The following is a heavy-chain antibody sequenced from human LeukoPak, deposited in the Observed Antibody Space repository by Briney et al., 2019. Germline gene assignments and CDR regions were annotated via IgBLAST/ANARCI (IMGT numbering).Heavy chain of an antibody. CDR1: GFTFSSYS. CDR3: ARDNHGDYDSSYYYYYYTDV. CDR2: ISSSSSYI. D-gene: IGHD4-17*01. V-gene: IGHV3-21*01. J-gene: IGHJ6*03. Sequence: GGSLRLSCAASGFTFSSYSMNWVRQAPGKGLEWVSSISSSSSYIYYADSVKGRFTISRDNAKNSLYLQMNSLRAEDTAVYYCARDNHGDYDSSYYYYYYTDVWGKGTTVTVSS.